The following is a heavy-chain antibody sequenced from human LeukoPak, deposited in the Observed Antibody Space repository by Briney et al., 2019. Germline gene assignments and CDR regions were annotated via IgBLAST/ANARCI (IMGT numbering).Heavy chain of an antibody. V-gene: IGHV3-23*01. Sequence: GGSLRLSCAASGFTFSNYAMSWVRQAPGKGLEWVSTISDSGDSTYYADSLKGRFTISRDNSKNTLYLQMDSLRAEDTAVYYCAKDQSRYFDYWGQGTLVTVSS. CDR2: ISDSGDST. J-gene: IGHJ4*02. CDR3: AKDQSRYFDY. CDR1: GFTFSNYA.